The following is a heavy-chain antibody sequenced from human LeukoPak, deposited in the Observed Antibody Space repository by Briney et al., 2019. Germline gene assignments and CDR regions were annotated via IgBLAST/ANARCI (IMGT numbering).Heavy chain of an antibody. J-gene: IGHJ6*02. CDR3: ARERYQDIVVVPAAATYTEYCYYYGMDV. D-gene: IGHD2-2*01. V-gene: IGHV4-4*07. Sequence: SETLSLTCPVSGGSLSSYYWRWLRQPAGKGLAWIGRIYTSGRTNYQPSLKSRVTISVDTSKKQFSLKLSSVTAADTDVYYCARERYQDIVVVPAAATYTEYCYYYGMDVWGQGTTVTVPS. CDR2: IYTSGRT. CDR1: GGSLSSYY.